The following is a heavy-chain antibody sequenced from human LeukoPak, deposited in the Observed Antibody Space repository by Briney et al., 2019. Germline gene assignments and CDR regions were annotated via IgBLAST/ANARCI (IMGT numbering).Heavy chain of an antibody. Sequence: SGTLSLTCTVSGGSINSNYWNWIRQPAGKGLEWIGRVHSSGSAHYNDSLKTRVTMSVDTSKNQFSLKLNSVTAADTAVYYCARDLNDFSRRFDPWGQGTLVTVSS. J-gene: IGHJ5*02. D-gene: IGHD3-3*01. CDR2: VHSSGSA. CDR3: ARDLNDFSRRFDP. V-gene: IGHV4-4*07. CDR1: GGSINSNY.